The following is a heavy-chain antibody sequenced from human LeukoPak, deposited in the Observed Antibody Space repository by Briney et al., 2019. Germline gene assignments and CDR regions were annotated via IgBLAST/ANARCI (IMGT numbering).Heavy chain of an antibody. CDR3: ARGSPPYT. J-gene: IGHJ5*02. V-gene: IGHV4-59*11. CDR1: GGSISSHY. CDR2: IYYSGST. D-gene: IGHD4-11*01. Sequence: SETLSLTCTVSGGSISSHYWSWIRQPPGKGLEWIGYIYYSGSTNYNPSLKSRVTISVDTSKNQFSLKLSSVTAADTAVYYCARGSPPYTWGQGTLVTVSS.